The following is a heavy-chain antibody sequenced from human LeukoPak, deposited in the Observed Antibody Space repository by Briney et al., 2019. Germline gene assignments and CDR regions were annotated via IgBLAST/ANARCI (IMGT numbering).Heavy chain of an antibody. CDR1: GFTFDDYA. CDR3: AKGGGITMIVVVENYFDY. V-gene: IGHV3-43*02. Sequence: GGSLRLSCAASGFTFDDYAMHWVRQAPGKGLEWVSLISGDGGSTYYADSVKGRFTISRDNSKDSLYLQMNSLRTEDTALYYCAKGGGITMIVVVENYFDYWGQGTLVTVSS. D-gene: IGHD3-22*01. CDR2: ISGDGGST. J-gene: IGHJ4*02.